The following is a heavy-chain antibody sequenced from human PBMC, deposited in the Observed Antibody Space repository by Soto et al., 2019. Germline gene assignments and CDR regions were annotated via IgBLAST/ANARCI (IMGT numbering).Heavy chain of an antibody. J-gene: IGHJ6*02. CDR1: GFTFSSYS. Sequence: LSCAASGFTFSSYSMNLVRQAPGKGLEWVSSISSSGSTIYYADSVKGRFTISRDNAKNSLYLQMNSLRAEDTAVYYCARAMYDFWSGYPPGYGMAVWGQGTTVTGSS. V-gene: IGHV3-48*04. D-gene: IGHD3-3*01. CDR2: ISSSGSTI. CDR3: ARAMYDFWSGYPPGYGMAV.